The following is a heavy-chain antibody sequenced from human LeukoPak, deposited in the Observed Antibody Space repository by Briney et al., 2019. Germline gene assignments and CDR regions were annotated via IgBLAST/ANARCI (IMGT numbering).Heavy chain of an antibody. CDR2: IWYDGSNK. J-gene: IGHJ5*02. V-gene: IGHV3-33*01. CDR1: GLTFSSYG. D-gene: IGHD3-10*01. CDR3: ARDLLGLWFGELLSSWFDP. Sequence: PGRSLRLSCAASGLTFSSYGMHWVRQAPGKGLEWVAVIWYDGSNKYYADSAKGRFTISRDNSKNTLYLQMNSLRAEDTAVYYCARDLLGLWFGELLSSWFDPWGQGTLVTVSS.